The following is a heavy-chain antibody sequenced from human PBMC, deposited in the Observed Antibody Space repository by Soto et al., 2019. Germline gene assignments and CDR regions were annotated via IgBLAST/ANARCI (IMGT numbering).Heavy chain of an antibody. CDR3: ASSTAGVATRQDY. Sequence: GGSLRLSCAASGFTFSSYSMNWVRQAPGKGLEWVSSISSSSSYIYYADSVKGRFTISRDNAKNSLYLQMNSLRAEDTAVYYCASSTAGVATRQDYWGQGTLVTVSS. J-gene: IGHJ4*02. CDR2: ISSSSSYI. V-gene: IGHV3-21*01. D-gene: IGHD5-12*01. CDR1: GFTFSSYS.